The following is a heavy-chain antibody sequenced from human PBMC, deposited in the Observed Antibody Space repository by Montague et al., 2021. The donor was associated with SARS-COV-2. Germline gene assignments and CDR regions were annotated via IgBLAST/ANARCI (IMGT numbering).Heavy chain of an antibody. CDR1: GGSFGDDH. D-gene: IGHD3-22*01. Sequence: SETLSLTCGVYGGSFGDDHWSWIRQPPGKGLEWIGDIKQSGSTNXYPSLKSRVNISVDTSKNQFSLKLTSVTAADTAVYFCARGHLSVSMIVVVFTSASYYFDYWGQGAQVTVSS. CDR3: ARGHLSVSMIVVVFTSASYYFDY. CDR2: IKQSGST. V-gene: IGHV4-34*01. J-gene: IGHJ4*02.